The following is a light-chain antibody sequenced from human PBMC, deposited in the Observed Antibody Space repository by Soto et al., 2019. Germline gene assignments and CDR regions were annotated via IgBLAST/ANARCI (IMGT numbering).Light chain of an antibody. Sequence: DIQISQSPSPLHASLGDRVTITCRASQSINNYLNWYQQEEGKAPKLLIYAATSLQSGVPSRFSGSGSGTEFTLTISSLQPGDFATYYCQQSYNSPYTFGLGTKVDIK. J-gene: IGKJ2*01. V-gene: IGKV1-39*01. CDR2: AAT. CDR1: QSINNY. CDR3: QQSYNSPYT.